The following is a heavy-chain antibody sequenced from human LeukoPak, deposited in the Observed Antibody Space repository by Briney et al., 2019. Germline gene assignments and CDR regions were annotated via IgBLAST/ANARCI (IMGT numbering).Heavy chain of an antibody. CDR2: INSDGSST. V-gene: IGHV3-74*01. CDR1: GFILSSYW. CDR3: ARRGAAVGTGDY. Sequence: SGGSLRLSCAASGFILSSYWMHWVRQAPGKGLVWVSRINSDGSSTSYADSVKGRFTISRDNAKNTLYLQMNSLRAEDTAVYYCARRGAAVGTGDYWGQGTLVTVSS. D-gene: IGHD6-13*01. J-gene: IGHJ4*02.